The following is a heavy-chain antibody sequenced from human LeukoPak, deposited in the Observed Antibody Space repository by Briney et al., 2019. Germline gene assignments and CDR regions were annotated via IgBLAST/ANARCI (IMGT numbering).Heavy chain of an antibody. V-gene: IGHV3-30*03. CDR3: ARGGITIGYYYYYGMDV. Sequence: GTSLRLSCAASGFTFTNYGMHWVRQAPGKGLEWVALITYDGYYKYYSDSVKGRFTISSDTSKNTLYLQMNSLRAEDTAVYYCARGGITIGYYYYYGMDVWGQGTTVTVSS. D-gene: IGHD3-10*01. CDR2: ITYDGYYK. CDR1: GFTFTNYG. J-gene: IGHJ6*02.